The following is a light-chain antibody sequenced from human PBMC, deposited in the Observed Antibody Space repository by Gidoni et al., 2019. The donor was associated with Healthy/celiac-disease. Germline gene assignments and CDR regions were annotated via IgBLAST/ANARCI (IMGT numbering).Light chain of an antibody. CDR1: SSNIGSNT. J-gene: IGLJ2*01. Sequence: PGQRVTISCSGSSSNIGSNTVNWYQQLPGTAPKLLLYSNNQRPSGVPDRFSGSKSGTSASLAISGLQSEDEADYYCAAWDDSLNGVVFGGGTKLTVL. V-gene: IGLV1-44*01. CDR2: SNN. CDR3: AAWDDSLNGVV.